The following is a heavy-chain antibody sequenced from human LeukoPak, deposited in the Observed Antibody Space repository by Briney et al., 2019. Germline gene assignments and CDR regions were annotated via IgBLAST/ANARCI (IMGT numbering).Heavy chain of an antibody. D-gene: IGHD6-13*01. CDR2: ISGDGGST. Sequence: GGPLRLSCAASGLTFDDYAMHWVRQAPGKGLEWVSLISGDGGSTYYADSVKGRFTISRDNSKNSLYLQMNSLRTEDTALYYCAKDIGQQPPAYFDYWGQGTLVTVSS. CDR3: AKDIGQQPPAYFDY. CDR1: GLTFDDYA. V-gene: IGHV3-43*02. J-gene: IGHJ4*02.